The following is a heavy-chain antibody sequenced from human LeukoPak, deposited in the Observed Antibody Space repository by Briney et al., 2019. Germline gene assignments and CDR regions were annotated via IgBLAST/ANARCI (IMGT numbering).Heavy chain of an antibody. J-gene: IGHJ4*02. CDR1: GFTFSSYS. CDR3: ARDWNY. D-gene: IGHD3-3*01. Sequence: PGGSLRLSCAASGFTFSSYSMNWVRQAPGKGLEWVSYISSSSSSIYYADSVKGRFTISRDNAKNPLYLQMNSLRAEDTAVYYCARDWNYWGQGTLVTVSS. V-gene: IGHV3-48*01. CDR2: ISSSSSSI.